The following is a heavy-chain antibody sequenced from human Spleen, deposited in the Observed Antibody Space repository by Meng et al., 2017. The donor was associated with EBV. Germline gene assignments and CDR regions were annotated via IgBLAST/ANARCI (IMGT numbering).Heavy chain of an antibody. CDR3: AKDLGSGYYHEHALFDH. Sequence: QLQLQESGPGLVKPSXXXXLXXXVSXGSIDTISYYWAWIRQPPGKGLEWIGSIHYSETTYYNPSLKSRVTISEDTSKNQLSLRLTSATAADTAVYYCAKDLGSGYYHEHALFDHFGQGTLVTVSS. D-gene: IGHD3-3*01. CDR1: XGSIDTISYY. J-gene: IGHJ4*02. V-gene: IGHV4-39*07. CDR2: IHYSETT.